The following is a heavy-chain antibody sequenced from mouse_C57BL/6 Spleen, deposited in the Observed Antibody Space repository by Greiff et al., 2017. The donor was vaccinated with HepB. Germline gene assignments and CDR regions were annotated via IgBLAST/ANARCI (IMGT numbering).Heavy chain of an antibody. Sequence: VKLVESGPGLVQPSQSLSITCTVSGFSLTSYGVHWVRQSPGKGLEWLGVIWSGGSTDYNAAFISRLSISKDNSKSQVFFKMNSLQADDTAIYYCARRRPYAMDYWGQGTSVTVSS. CDR1: GFSLTSYG. V-gene: IGHV2-2*01. J-gene: IGHJ4*01. CDR3: ARRRPYAMDY. CDR2: IWSGGST.